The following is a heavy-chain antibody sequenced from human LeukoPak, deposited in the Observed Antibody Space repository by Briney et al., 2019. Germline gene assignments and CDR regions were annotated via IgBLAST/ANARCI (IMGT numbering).Heavy chain of an antibody. CDR1: GGSISSGGYS. CDR2: IYHSGST. V-gene: IGHV4-30-2*01. D-gene: IGHD6-13*01. CDR3: ASLDSSSWPPRGNDY. Sequence: SETLSLTCAVSGGSISSGGYSWSWIRQPPGKGLEWIGYIYHSGSTYYNPSLKSRATISVDRSKNQFSLKLSSVTAADTAVYYCASLDSSSWPPRGNDYWGQGTLVTVSS. J-gene: IGHJ4*02.